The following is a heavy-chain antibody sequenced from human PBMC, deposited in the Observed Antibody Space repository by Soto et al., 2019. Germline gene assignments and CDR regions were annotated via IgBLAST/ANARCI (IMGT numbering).Heavy chain of an antibody. D-gene: IGHD1-1*01. Sequence: QVQLVQSGAEVKKPGSSVKVSCKASGGTFSSYAISWVRQAPGQGLEWMGGIIPIFGTANYAQKFQGRVTITADEPTSTAYMELSCLRSEDTAVYYCATLHTKYYFDYWGQGTLVTVSS. J-gene: IGHJ4*02. CDR3: ATLHTKYYFDY. CDR1: GGTFSSYA. CDR2: IIPIFGTA. V-gene: IGHV1-69*12.